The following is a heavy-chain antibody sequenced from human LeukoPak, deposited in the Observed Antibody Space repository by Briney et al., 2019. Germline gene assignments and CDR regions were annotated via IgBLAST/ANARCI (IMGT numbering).Heavy chain of an antibody. CDR3: AKDKGSGSYLVHWYFDL. D-gene: IGHD1-26*01. V-gene: IGHV3-9*01. J-gene: IGHJ2*01. CDR2: ISWNSGSI. Sequence: GGSLRLSCAASGFTFDDYAMHWVRQAPGKGLEWVSGISWNSGSIGYADSVKGRFTISRDNAKNSLYLQMNSLRAEDTALYYCAKDKGSGSYLVHWYFDLWGRGTLVTVSS. CDR1: GFTFDDYA.